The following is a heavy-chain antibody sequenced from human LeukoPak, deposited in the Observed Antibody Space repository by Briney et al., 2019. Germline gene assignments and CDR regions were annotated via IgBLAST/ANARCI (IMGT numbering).Heavy chain of an antibody. CDR3: VSPSGGGSHSAFYY. CDR1: GFTFSDHY. D-gene: IGHD1-26*01. Sequence: PGGSLRLSCAASGFTFSDHYIDWVRQAPGKGLEWVGRSKNKADSYTTEYAASVKGRFTLSRDDSKSSLYLQMNSLKTEDTAVYYCVSPSGGGSHSAFYYWGQGTLVTVSS. CDR2: SKNKADSYTT. J-gene: IGHJ4*02. V-gene: IGHV3-72*01.